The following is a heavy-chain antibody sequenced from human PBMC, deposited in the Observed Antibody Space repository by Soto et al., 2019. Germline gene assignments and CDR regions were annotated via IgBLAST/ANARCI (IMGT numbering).Heavy chain of an antibody. V-gene: IGHV2-5*02. CDR3: AHSRCGGDCLQSYSSHYYYGMDV. Sequence: QITLKESGPTLVRPTQTLTLTCTFSGFSLSTSGVGVGWIRQPPGKAPEWLALIYWDDDKRYSPSLKSRLTITKDTSKNQXXLXMXXMDPVDTATYYCAHSRCGGDCLQSYSSHYYYGMDVWGQGTTVTVSS. CDR1: GFSLSTSGVG. CDR2: IYWDDDK. D-gene: IGHD2-21*02. J-gene: IGHJ6*02.